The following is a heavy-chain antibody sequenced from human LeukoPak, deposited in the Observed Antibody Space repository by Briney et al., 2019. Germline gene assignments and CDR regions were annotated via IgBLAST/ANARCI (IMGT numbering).Heavy chain of an antibody. CDR1: GFTVSSNY. J-gene: IGHJ4*02. CDR2: IYSGGST. D-gene: IGHD4-11*01. CDR3: ARGMTNPFDY. Sequence: PLGSLRLSCAASGFTVSSNYMSWVRQAPGKGLEWVSVIYSGGSTYYADSVKGRFTISRHNSENTLYLQMNSLRAEDTAVYYCARGMTNPFDYWGQGTLVTVSS. V-gene: IGHV3-53*04.